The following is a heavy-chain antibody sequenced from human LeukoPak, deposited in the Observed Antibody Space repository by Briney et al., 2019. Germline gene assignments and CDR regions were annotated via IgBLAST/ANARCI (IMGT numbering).Heavy chain of an antibody. J-gene: IGHJ4*02. D-gene: IGHD3-10*01. CDR3: ARDPRVTDYGSGSYYNVDFDY. CDR2: INSDGIST. Sequence: GGSLRLSCAASGFTFSSYWMHWVRQAPGKGLVWVSRINSDGISTTYADSVKGRFTISRDNAKNTLYLQMNSLRAEDTAVYYCARDPRVTDYGSGSYYNVDFDYWGQGTLVTVSS. V-gene: IGHV3-74*01. CDR1: GFTFSSYW.